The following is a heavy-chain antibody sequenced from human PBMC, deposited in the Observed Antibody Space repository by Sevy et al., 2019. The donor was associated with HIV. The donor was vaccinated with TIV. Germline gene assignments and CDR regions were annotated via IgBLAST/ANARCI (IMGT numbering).Heavy chain of an antibody. D-gene: IGHD6-25*01. J-gene: IGHJ6*02. CDR1: GFRFNNFG. Sequence: GGSLRLSCAASGFRFNNFGMYWVRQAPGKGLEGVAFIRYDGINKYYVDSVKGRSTISRDNSKDTLYLEMKSLRLEDTAIYYCAKGGSGGIDHYGMDAWGQGTTVTVSS. V-gene: IGHV3-30*02. CDR3: AKGGSGGIDHYGMDA. CDR2: IRYDGINK.